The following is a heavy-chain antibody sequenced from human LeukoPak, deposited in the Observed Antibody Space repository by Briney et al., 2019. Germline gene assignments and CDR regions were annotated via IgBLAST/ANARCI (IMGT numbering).Heavy chain of an antibody. Sequence: PGGSLRLSCAASGFTFSSYWMHWVRHAPGKGLVWVSRINSDGSSTSYADSVKGRFTISRDNAKNTLYLQMNSLRAEDTAVYYCAREEGVVVNDAFDIWGQGTMVTVSS. V-gene: IGHV3-74*01. D-gene: IGHD3-22*01. CDR3: AREEGVVVNDAFDI. J-gene: IGHJ3*02. CDR1: GFTFSSYW. CDR2: INSDGSST.